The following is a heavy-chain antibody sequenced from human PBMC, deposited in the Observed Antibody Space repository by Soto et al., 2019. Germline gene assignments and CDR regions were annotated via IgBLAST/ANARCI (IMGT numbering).Heavy chain of an antibody. D-gene: IGHD2-21*02. Sequence: GGSLRLSCAASGFTFSSHWMSWVRQAPGKGLEWVANIKPDGSEKWYVDSVKGRFTISRDNAKNSLYLQMNSLRAEDTAVYYCAKDSRIVVVTAPYDYWGQGTLVTVSS. CDR2: IKPDGSEK. CDR1: GFTFSSHW. V-gene: IGHV3-7*01. J-gene: IGHJ4*02. CDR3: AKDSRIVVVTAPYDY.